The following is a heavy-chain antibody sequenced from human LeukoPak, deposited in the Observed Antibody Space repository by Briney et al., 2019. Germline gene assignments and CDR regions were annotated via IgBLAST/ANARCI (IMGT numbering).Heavy chain of an antibody. CDR2: VNTDGSST. D-gene: IGHD1-14*01. J-gene: IGHJ4*02. V-gene: IGHV3-74*01. CDR3: TREEPFDY. CDR1: GFTFSSYW. Sequence: GGSLRLSCAASGFTFSSYWMHWVRQAPGKGLVWVSRVNTDGSSTSYADSVRGRFTISRDNAKKTLYLQMNSLRAEDTAVYYCTREEPFDYWGQGTLVTVSS.